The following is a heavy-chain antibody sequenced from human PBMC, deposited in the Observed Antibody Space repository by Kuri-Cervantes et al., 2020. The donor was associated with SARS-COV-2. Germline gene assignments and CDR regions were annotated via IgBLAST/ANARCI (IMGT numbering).Heavy chain of an antibody. Sequence: GESLKISCAASGFTFSSYSMNWVRQAPGKGLEWVAFIRYDGSNKYYADSVKGRFTISRDNSKNTLYLQMNSLRAEDTAVYYCARDLRLGKSLDYWGQGTLVTVSS. CDR3: ARDLRLGKSLDY. V-gene: IGHV3-30*02. J-gene: IGHJ4*02. D-gene: IGHD7-27*01. CDR2: IRYDGSNK. CDR1: GFTFSSYS.